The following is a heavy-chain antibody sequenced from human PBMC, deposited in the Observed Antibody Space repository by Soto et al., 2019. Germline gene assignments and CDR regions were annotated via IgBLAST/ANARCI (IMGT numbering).Heavy chain of an antibody. V-gene: IGHV1-2*02. CDR2: VNPRSGDT. Sequence: QAQLVQSGAAVKKPGASVKVSCKTSGYTFINYYIHWVRQAPGQGLEWMGWVNPRSGDTNYAQKFQGRVTMTRDTSISTAYMELSSLRSDDTAVFYCARQLAYCGGDCFTEPIEYWGQGTLVTVSS. D-gene: IGHD2-21*02. CDR3: ARQLAYCGGDCFTEPIEY. CDR1: GYTFINYY. J-gene: IGHJ4*02.